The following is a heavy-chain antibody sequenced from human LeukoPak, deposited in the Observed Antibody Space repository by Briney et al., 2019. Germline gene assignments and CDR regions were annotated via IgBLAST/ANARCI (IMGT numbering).Heavy chain of an antibody. V-gene: IGHV1-18*01. CDR1: GYTFTSYG. CDR2: ISAYNGYT. CDR3: ARDYTRGYSYGYDAFDI. D-gene: IGHD5-18*01. J-gene: IGHJ3*02. Sequence: GASVKVSCKASGYTFTSYGISWVRQAPGQGLEWMGWISAYNGYTNYAQKLQGRVTMTTDTSTSTAYMELRSLRSDDTAVYYCARDYTRGYSYGYDAFDIWGQGTMVTVSS.